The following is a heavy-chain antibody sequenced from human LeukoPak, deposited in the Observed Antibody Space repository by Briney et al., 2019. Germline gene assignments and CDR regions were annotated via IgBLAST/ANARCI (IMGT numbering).Heavy chain of an antibody. J-gene: IGHJ4*02. D-gene: IGHD6-13*01. CDR3: AGGSWSGYYSDY. CDR1: GGSFSGYY. Sequence: SETLSLTCAVYGGSFSGYYWSWIRQPPGKGLEWIGEINHSGSTNYNPSLKSRVTISVDTSKNQFSLKLSSVTAADTAVYYCAGGSWSGYYSDYWGQGTLVTVSS. CDR2: INHSGST. V-gene: IGHV4-34*01.